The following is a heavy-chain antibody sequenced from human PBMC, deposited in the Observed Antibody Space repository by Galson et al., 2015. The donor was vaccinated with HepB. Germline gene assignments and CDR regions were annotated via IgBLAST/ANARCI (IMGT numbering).Heavy chain of an antibody. CDR2: ISGSGGST. J-gene: IGHJ4*02. CDR1: GFTFSSYA. V-gene: IGHV3-23*01. Sequence: SLRLSCAASGFTFSSYAMSWVRQAPGKGLEWVSAISGSGGSTYYADSVKGRFTISRDNSKNTLYLQMNSLRAEDTAVYYCAKDRPYSSGWYKGGGGYWGQGTLVTVSS. CDR3: AKDRPYSSGWYKGGGGY. D-gene: IGHD6-19*01.